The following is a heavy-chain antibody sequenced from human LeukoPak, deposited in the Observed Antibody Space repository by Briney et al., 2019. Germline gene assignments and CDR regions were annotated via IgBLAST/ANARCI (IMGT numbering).Heavy chain of an antibody. D-gene: IGHD3-3*01. CDR2: IIPIFGTA. V-gene: IGHV1-69*05. Sequence: ASVKVSCKASGGTFSSYAISWVRQAPGQGLEWMGGIIPIFGTANYAQKFQGRVTITRDTSASTAYMELSSLRSEDTAVYYCARQSNPSSYYDFWSGYYKYWGQGTLVTVSS. J-gene: IGHJ4*02. CDR3: ARQSNPSSYYDFWSGYYKY. CDR1: GGTFSSYA.